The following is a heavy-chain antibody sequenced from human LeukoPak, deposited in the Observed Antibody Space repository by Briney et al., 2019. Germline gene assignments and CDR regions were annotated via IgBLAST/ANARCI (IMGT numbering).Heavy chain of an antibody. CDR1: GGSISSSNW. D-gene: IGHD1-26*01. V-gene: IGHV4-4*02. CDR3: ARDGKVGATTLDY. J-gene: IGHJ4*02. Sequence: SETLSLTCAVSGGSISSSNWWSWVRQPPGKGLEWIGEIYHSGSTNYNPSLKSRVTISVDKSKNQFSLKLSSVTAADTAVYYCARDGKVGATTLDYWGQGTLVTVSS. CDR2: IYHSGST.